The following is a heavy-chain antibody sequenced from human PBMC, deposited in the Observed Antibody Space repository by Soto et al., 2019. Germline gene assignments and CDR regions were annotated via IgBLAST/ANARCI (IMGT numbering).Heavy chain of an antibody. D-gene: IGHD3-22*01. Sequence: GSLRLSCAASGFTFSSYWMHWVRQAPGKGLVWVSRINSDGSSTSYADSVKGRFTISRDNAKNTLYLQMNSLRAEDTAVYYCERHNHYYDRAFDPWGQGTLVTVSS. CDR2: INSDGSST. V-gene: IGHV3-74*01. CDR1: GFTFSSYW. CDR3: ERHNHYYDRAFDP. J-gene: IGHJ5*02.